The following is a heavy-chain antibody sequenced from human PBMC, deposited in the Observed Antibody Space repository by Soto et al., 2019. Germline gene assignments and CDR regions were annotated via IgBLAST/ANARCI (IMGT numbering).Heavy chain of an antibody. CDR3: ARGGGSGDYYYYYGMDV. Sequence: QVQLVQSGAEVKKPGSSVKVSCKASGGTFSSYTISWVRQAPGQGLEWMGRIIPILGIANYAQKFQGRVTITADKSTSTAYMELSSLRSEDTAVYYCARGGGSGDYYYYYGMDVWGQGTTVTVSS. CDR2: IIPILGIA. V-gene: IGHV1-69*02. D-gene: IGHD3-16*01. J-gene: IGHJ6*02. CDR1: GGTFSSYT.